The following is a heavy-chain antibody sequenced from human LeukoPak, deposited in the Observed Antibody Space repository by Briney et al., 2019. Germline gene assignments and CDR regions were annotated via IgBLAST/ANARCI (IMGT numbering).Heavy chain of an antibody. CDR2: ISYDGSNK. D-gene: IGHD5-18*01. CDR3: AAGSTAMVGFDY. CDR1: GFTFSSYA. Sequence: GGSLRLSCAASGFTFSSYAMHWVRQAPGKGLEWVAVISYDGSNKYYADSVKGRFTISRDNSKNTLYLQMNSLRAEDTAAYYCAAGSTAMVGFDYWGQGTLVTVPS. J-gene: IGHJ4*02. V-gene: IGHV3-30*04.